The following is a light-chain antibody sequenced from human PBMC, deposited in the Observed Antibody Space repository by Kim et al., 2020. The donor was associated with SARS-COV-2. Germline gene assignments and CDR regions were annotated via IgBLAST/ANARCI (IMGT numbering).Light chain of an antibody. Sequence: LTQPASVSGSPGQSITISCSGTSSDVGAYNYVAWHQQRPGEAPKLMVFDVSLRPSGVSDRFSGSKSANTASLTISGLQTEDEADYYCSSYTSSNTVIFGGGTQLTVL. CDR1: SSDVGAYNY. J-gene: IGLJ2*01. CDR2: DVS. V-gene: IGLV2-14*03. CDR3: SSYTSSNTVI.